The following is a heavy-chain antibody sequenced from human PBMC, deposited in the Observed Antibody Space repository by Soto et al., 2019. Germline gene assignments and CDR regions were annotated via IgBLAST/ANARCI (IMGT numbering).Heavy chain of an antibody. CDR2: IGSSGSNT. J-gene: IGHJ6*02. CDR3: ARVVRYFDTPYGMDV. V-gene: IGHV3-23*01. Sequence: SGIGSSGSNTYYADSVKGRFTISRDNSKNTLFLQMNSLRAEDTAEYYCARVVRYFDTPYGMDVWGQGTTVTVSS. D-gene: IGHD3-9*01.